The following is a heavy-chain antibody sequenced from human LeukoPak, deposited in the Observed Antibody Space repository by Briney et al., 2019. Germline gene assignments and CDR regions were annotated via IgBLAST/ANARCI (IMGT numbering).Heavy chain of an antibody. D-gene: IGHD4-17*01. Sequence: PGGSLRLSCAASGFTLSSYGMHWVRQAPGKGLEWVAVIWYDGSNKYYADSVKGRFTTSRDNSKNTLYLQMNSLRAEDTAVYYCARDPYGDYVLDYWGQGTLVTVSS. CDR1: GFTLSSYG. CDR2: IWYDGSNK. J-gene: IGHJ4*02. CDR3: ARDPYGDYVLDY. V-gene: IGHV3-33*01.